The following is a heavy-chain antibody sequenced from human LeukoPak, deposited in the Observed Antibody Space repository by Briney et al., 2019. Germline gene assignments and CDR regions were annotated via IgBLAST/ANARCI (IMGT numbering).Heavy chain of an antibody. J-gene: IGHJ4*02. V-gene: IGHV4-59*01. Sequence: PSETLSPTCSVSGGSITSYYWCWIRQPPGKGLEWIGHVSDGGRTNYSPSLRSRVSISVDTSKNQFSLKLNSVTAAGTAVYFCARASTTFDDWGQGTLVTVSS. CDR2: VSDGGRT. CDR1: GGSITSYY. D-gene: IGHD1-14*01. CDR3: ARASTTFDD.